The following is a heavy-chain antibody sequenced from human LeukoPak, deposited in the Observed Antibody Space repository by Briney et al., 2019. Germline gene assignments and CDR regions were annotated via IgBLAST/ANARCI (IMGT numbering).Heavy chain of an antibody. V-gene: IGHV4-34*01. J-gene: IGHJ4*02. CDR2: INHSGST. Sequence: SETLSLTCAVYGGSFSGYYWSWIRQPPGKGLEWIGEINHSGSTNYNPSLKSRVTISVDTSKNQFSLKLSSVTAADTAVYYCARARTRPNYYDSSGYYFGGVGYWGQGTLVTVSS. D-gene: IGHD3-22*01. CDR1: GGSFSGYY. CDR3: ARARTRPNYYDSSGYYFGGVGY.